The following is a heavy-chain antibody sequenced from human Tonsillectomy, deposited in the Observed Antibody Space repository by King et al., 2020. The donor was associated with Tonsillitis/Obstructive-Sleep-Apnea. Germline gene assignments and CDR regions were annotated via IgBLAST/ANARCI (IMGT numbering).Heavy chain of an antibody. CDR3: TRQQSNDNGFDP. CDR2: IYPGDSDP. Sequence: QLVQSGAEVKKPGESLKISCKGSGYTFTNYWIGWVRQMPGKGLEWMGIIYPGDSDPIYSPSFQGQVTISADKSINTAYVQWSSLKASDTAMYYCTRQQSNDNGFDPWGQGTLVTVSS. V-gene: IGHV5-51*01. J-gene: IGHJ5*02. CDR1: GYTFTNYW.